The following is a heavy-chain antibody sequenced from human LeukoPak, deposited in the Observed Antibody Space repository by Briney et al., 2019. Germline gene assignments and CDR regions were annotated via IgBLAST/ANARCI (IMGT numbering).Heavy chain of an antibody. D-gene: IGHD2-15*01. Sequence: GESLQISCKGSGYSFTSYWIGWVRQMPGKGLEWMGIIYPGDSDTRYSPSFQGQVTTSADKSISTAYLQWSSLKASDTAMYYCARQSCSGGSCYPRFDPWGQGTLVTVSS. J-gene: IGHJ5*02. CDR1: GYSFTSYW. CDR3: ARQSCSGGSCYPRFDP. CDR2: IYPGDSDT. V-gene: IGHV5-51*01.